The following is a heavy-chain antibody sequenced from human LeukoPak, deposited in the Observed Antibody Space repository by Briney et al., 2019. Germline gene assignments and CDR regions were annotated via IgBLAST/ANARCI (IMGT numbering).Heavy chain of an antibody. D-gene: IGHD5-24*01. J-gene: IGHJ4*02. Sequence: PGGSLRLSCAASGFTFDDYAMHWVRQAPGEGLEWVSGISWNSGSIGYADSVKGRFTISRDNAKNSLYLQMNSLRAEDTALYYCAKDKMATITGVFDYWGQGTLVTVSS. CDR3: AKDKMATITGVFDY. V-gene: IGHV3-9*01. CDR1: GFTFDDYA. CDR2: ISWNSGSI.